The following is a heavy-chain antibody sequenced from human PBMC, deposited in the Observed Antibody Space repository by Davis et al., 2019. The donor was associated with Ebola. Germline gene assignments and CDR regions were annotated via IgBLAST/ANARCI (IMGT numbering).Heavy chain of an antibody. V-gene: IGHV3-48*02. CDR2: ISTSGSTI. CDR1: GFTFGSYN. J-gene: IGHJ4*02. D-gene: IGHD1-26*01. Sequence: GESLKISCLASGFTFGSYNMNWVRQTPGKGLEWVSYISTSGSTIYYADSVKGRFTISRDNAKNSLYLQMNSLRDEDTAVYYCAKVLSGSYPLDYWGQGTLVTVSS. CDR3: AKVLSGSYPLDY.